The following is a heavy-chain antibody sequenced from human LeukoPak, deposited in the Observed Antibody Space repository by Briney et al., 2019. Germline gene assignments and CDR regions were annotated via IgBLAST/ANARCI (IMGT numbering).Heavy chain of an antibody. D-gene: IGHD5-18*01. J-gene: IGHJ4*02. CDR1: GYTFTSYG. CDR2: ISAYNGNT. CDR3: ARDFRKSGYSYGTGY. V-gene: IGHV1-18*01. Sequence: ASVKVSCKASGYTFTSYGISWVRQAPGQGLEWMGWISAYNGNTNYAQKLQGRVTITTDTSTSTAYMELRSLRSDDTAVYYCARDFRKSGYSYGTGYWGQGTLVTVSS.